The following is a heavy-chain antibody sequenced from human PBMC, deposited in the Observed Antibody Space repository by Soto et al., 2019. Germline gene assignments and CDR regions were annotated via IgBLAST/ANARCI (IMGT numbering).Heavy chain of an antibody. V-gene: IGHV3-23*01. CDR3: AKDTVGGYSFWSGYYSDGLDV. CDR1: GFTFDSYA. J-gene: IGHJ3*01. Sequence: EVKLLESGGGLAQPGGSLRLSCVGSGFTFDSYAISWVRQAPGKGLQWISAISGNGAGTDYAHSVKGRFTISRDNSKNTVHLQMNSLRAEDTALYYCAKDTVGGYSFWSGYYSDGLDVWGPGTRVTVSS. CDR2: ISGNGAGT. D-gene: IGHD3-3*01.